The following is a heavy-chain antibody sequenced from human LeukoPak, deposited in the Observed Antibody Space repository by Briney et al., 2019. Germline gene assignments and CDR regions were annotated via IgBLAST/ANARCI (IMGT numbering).Heavy chain of an antibody. CDR2: ISSSGTYI. Sequence: PGGSLRLSCAASGFTFSSYSMHWVRQAPWKGLEWVSSISSSGTYIYYADSVKGRSTISRDNAKNSVHLQMNSLRAEDTAVYYCARDQGGSGGNWGQGTLVTVSS. CDR1: GFTFSSYS. D-gene: IGHD3-10*01. CDR3: ARDQGGSGGN. V-gene: IGHV3-21*01. J-gene: IGHJ4*02.